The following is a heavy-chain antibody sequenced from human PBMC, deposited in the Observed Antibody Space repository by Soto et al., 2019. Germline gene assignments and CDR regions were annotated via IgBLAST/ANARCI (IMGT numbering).Heavy chain of an antibody. D-gene: IGHD3-10*01. V-gene: IGHV3-66*01. J-gene: IGHJ3*01. CDR3: ARGDGALDV. CDR1: GFIVSSNY. CDR2: IYTSGST. Sequence: EVQLVESGGGSVQPGGSLRLSCAASGFIVSSNYMSWVRQAPGKGLEWVSVIYTSGSTYYADSVKGRFTISRDNSKNIVYLQMNSLRAEDTAVYYCARGDGALDVWGQGTLVTVS.